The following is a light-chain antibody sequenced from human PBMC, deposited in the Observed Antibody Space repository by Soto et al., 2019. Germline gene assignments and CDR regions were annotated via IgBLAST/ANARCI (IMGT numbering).Light chain of an antibody. J-gene: IGKJ1*01. CDR2: AAS. Sequence: DIQMTQSPSSLSASVGDRVTITRRASQTITSDLNWYQQRPGKAPKLLIYAASNLQSGVPSRFSGSGSGTDFTFIISSLQPEDSATYYCQQTYSTPGWTFGQGTKVDIK. CDR1: QTITSD. CDR3: QQTYSTPGWT. V-gene: IGKV1-39*01.